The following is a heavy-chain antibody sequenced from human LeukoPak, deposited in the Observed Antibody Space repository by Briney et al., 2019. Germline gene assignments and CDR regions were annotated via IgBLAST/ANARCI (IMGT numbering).Heavy chain of an antibody. J-gene: IGHJ4*02. Sequence: HPGGSLRLSCAAYGFTFSSHWMTWVRQAPGKGLEWVASLRQGGSEKYYVDSVKGRFIVSRDDAKNSLYLQMNSLSADDTAVYFCARGPHYGDRVDYLDSWGQGTKVTVSS. CDR3: ARGPHYGDRVDYLDS. CDR1: GFTFSSHW. V-gene: IGHV3-7*01. CDR2: LRQGGSEK. D-gene: IGHD4-17*01.